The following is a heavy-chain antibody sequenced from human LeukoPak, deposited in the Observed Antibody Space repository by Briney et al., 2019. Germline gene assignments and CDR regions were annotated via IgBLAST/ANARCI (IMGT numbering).Heavy chain of an antibody. D-gene: IGHD1-1*01. J-gene: IGHJ4*02. CDR2: IRSKAYGETA. Sequence: GSLRLSCTASGFTFGDYAISWIRQAPGKRLEWVGFIRSKAYGETADYAASVKGRFTISRDDSKAIAYLQMNSLKTEDTAVYHCTRDRGAYNLYDYWGQGTLVTVSS. CDR1: GFTFGDYA. CDR3: TRDRGAYNLYDY. V-gene: IGHV3-49*03.